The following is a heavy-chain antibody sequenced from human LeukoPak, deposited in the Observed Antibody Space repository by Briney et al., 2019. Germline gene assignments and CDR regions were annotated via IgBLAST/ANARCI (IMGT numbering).Heavy chain of an antibody. J-gene: IGHJ4*02. CDR1: GGSFSGYY. D-gene: IGHD3-3*01. CDR2: INHSGST. V-gene: IGHV4-34*01. CDR3: AREADDFWSGYFHPPGKYYFDY. Sequence: SETLSLTCAVYGGSFSGYYWSWIRQPPGKGLEWIGEINHSGSTNYNPSLKSRVTISVDTSKNQFSLKLSSVTAADTAVYYCAREADDFWSGYFHPPGKYYFDYWGQGTLVTVSS.